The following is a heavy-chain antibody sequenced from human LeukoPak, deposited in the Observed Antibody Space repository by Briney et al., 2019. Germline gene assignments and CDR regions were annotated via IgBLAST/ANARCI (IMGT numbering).Heavy chain of an antibody. J-gene: IGHJ3*02. Sequence: GGSLRLSCAASGFTFSNYYMNWVRQAPGKGLEWVSYISDSSNTMYYADSVKGRFTISRDDAKNSLYLQVHSLRVEDTAVYYCASDQGGGPFDIWGQGTMVTVSS. CDR3: ASDQGGGPFDI. CDR2: ISDSSNTM. D-gene: IGHD2-15*01. CDR1: GFTFSNYY. V-gene: IGHV3-48*01.